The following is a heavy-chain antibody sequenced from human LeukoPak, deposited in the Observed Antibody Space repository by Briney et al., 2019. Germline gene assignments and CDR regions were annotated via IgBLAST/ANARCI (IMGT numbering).Heavy chain of an antibody. CDR1: GGSISSYY. CDR3: ASQTSYYYGSGSYDY. CDR2: IYYSGST. Sequence: PSETLSLTCTVSGGSISSYYWSWIRQPPGKGLEWIGYIYYSGSTNCNPSPKSRVTISVDTSKNQFSLKLSSVTAADTAVYYCASQTSYYYGSGSYDYWGQGTLVTVSS. J-gene: IGHJ4*02. V-gene: IGHV4-59*08. D-gene: IGHD3-10*01.